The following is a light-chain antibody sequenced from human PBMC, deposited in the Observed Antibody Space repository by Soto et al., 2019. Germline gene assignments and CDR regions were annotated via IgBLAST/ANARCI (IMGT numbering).Light chain of an antibody. CDR3: SSYTTSNTRQIV. CDR1: SSDVGGYNY. V-gene: IGLV2-14*03. J-gene: IGLJ1*01. CDR2: DVS. Sequence: QSALTQPASVSGSPGQSITISCTGTSSDVGGYNYVSWYQHHPGKAPKLMIYDVSNRPSGVSIRFSGSKSDNTASLTISGLQPEDVADYHCSSYTTSNTRQIVFGTGT.